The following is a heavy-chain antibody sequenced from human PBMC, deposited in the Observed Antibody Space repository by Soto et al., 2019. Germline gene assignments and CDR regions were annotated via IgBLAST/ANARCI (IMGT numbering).Heavy chain of an antibody. Sequence: SETLSLTCTVSGGSISSSSYYWGWILQPPGKGLEWIGSIYYSGSTYYNPSLKSRVTISVDTSKNQFSLKLSSVTAADTAVYYCARHSYYDFWSGYYTGGSYFDYWGQGTLVTVSS. V-gene: IGHV4-39*01. J-gene: IGHJ4*02. CDR1: GGSISSSSYY. CDR3: ARHSYYDFWSGYYTGGSYFDY. D-gene: IGHD3-3*01. CDR2: IYYSGST.